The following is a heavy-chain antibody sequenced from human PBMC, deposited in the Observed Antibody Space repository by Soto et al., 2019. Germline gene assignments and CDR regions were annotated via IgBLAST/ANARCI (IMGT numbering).Heavy chain of an antibody. V-gene: IGHV3-30*18. CDR2: ISYGGSNK. J-gene: IGHJ5*02. D-gene: IGHD2-2*01. Sequence: QVQLVESGGGVVQPGRSLRLSCAASGFTFSRYGMHWVRQAPGKGLEWVAVISYGGSNKYYADSVKGRFTISRDNSKXXLXLQMNNLRAEDTAVYYCAKDNCISTSCYRLYNWFDPWGQGTLVTVSS. CDR3: AKDNCISTSCYRLYNWFDP. CDR1: GFTFSRYG.